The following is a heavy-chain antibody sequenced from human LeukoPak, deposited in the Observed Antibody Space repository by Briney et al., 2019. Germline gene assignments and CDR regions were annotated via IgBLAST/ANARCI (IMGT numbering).Heavy chain of an antibody. CDR1: GFTFSSYE. CDR3: ARELLQYGMDV. J-gene: IGHJ6*02. CDR2: ISSSGSTI. D-gene: IGHD2-21*01. V-gene: IGHV3-48*03. Sequence: PGGSLRLSCAASGFTFSSYEMNWVRQAPGKGLEWVSYISSSGSTIYYADSVKGRFTISRDNAKNSLYLQMNSLRAEDTAVYYCARELLQYGMDVWGQGTTVTVSS.